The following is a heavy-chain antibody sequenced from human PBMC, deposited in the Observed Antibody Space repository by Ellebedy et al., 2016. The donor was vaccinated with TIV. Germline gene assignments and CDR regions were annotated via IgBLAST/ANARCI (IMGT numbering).Heavy chain of an antibody. Sequence: AASVKVSCKASGYTFSTFDIIWVRQATGQGLEWMGWLNCDTGNTGYAQKFRGRITMTRNTSITTAYMELSSLSSEDTALYYSARVRRMNWFDPWGQGTLVTVSS. D-gene: IGHD1-1*01. CDR1: GYTFSTFD. CDR2: LNCDTGNT. J-gene: IGHJ5*02. V-gene: IGHV1-8*02. CDR3: ARVRRMNWFDP.